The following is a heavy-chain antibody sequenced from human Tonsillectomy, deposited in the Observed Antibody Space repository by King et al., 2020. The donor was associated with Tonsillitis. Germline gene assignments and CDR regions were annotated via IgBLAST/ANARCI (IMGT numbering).Heavy chain of an antibody. V-gene: IGHV3-23*04. Sequence: VQLVESGGALVQPGGSLRLSCEGSGFIFSNYAMSWVRQAPGKGLGWVSGISRSGSARFYADSVRGRFTISRDNSKNTLFLQMSSLRADDTSLYYCARYREYDTSGPALWGRGTLVTVSS. D-gene: IGHD2-2*01. CDR3: ARYREYDTSGPAL. J-gene: IGHJ2*01. CDR2: ISRSGSAR. CDR1: GFIFSNYA.